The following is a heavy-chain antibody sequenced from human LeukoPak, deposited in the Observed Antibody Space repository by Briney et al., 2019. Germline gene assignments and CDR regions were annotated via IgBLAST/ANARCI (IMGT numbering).Heavy chain of an antibody. CDR2: INPNSGGT. CDR3: ARSLWFGEFNDAFDI. CDR1: GYTFTSYY. Sequence: GASVKVSCKASGYTFTSYYMHWVRQAPGQGLEWMGWINPNSGGTNYAQKVQGRVTMTRDTSISTAYLELSRLRSDDTAVYYCARSLWFGEFNDAFDIWGQGTMVTVSS. V-gene: IGHV1-2*02. J-gene: IGHJ3*02. D-gene: IGHD3-10*01.